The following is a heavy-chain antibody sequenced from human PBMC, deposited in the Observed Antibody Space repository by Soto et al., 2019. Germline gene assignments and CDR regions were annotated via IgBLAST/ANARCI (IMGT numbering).Heavy chain of an antibody. CDR3: VRDSGAKLSSS. D-gene: IGHD6-13*01. CDR2: IVPIYRTA. J-gene: IGHJ4*02. Sequence: SVKVSCKASGGTFSSYRINWVRQAPGQGLEWMGGIVPIYRTADSAQEFQGRVTITADESARSAYMELRSLKSRDTAVYYCVRDSGAKLSSSWGQGTLVTVSS. CDR1: GGTFSSYR. V-gene: IGHV1-69*13.